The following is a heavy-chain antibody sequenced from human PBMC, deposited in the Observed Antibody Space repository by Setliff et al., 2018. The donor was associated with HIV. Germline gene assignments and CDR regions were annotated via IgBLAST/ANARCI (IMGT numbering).Heavy chain of an antibody. D-gene: IGHD1-20*01. V-gene: IGHV3-15*07. Sequence: GSLRLSCAASGLPFNNAWMNWVRQAPGKGLEWVGRIKSASAGGAIDYAAPVKGRFSISRDDSEKKLYLQMNSLRTDDTAVYYCATITHNTGFVVKYYYMDVWGRGTTVTVSS. CDR2: IKSASAGGAI. CDR3: ATITHNTGFVVKYYYMDV. CDR1: GLPFNNAW. J-gene: IGHJ6*03.